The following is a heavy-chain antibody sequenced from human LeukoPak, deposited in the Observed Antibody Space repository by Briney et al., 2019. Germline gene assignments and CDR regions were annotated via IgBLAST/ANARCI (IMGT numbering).Heavy chain of an antibody. J-gene: IGHJ4*02. Sequence: SETLSLTCAVYGGSFSGYYWSWIRQPPGKGLEWIGEINHSGSTNYNPSLKSRVTISVDTSKNQFSLKLSSVTAADTAVYYCARGGYDILTGYYRDYWGQGTLVTVSS. D-gene: IGHD3-9*01. CDR3: ARGGYDILTGYYRDY. V-gene: IGHV4-34*01. CDR1: GGSFSGYY. CDR2: INHSGST.